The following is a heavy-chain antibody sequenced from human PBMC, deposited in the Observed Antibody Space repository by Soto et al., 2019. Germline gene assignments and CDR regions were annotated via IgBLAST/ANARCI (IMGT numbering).Heavy chain of an antibody. CDR2: VSHDGSNK. D-gene: IGHD6-19*01. CDR1: GFSLSSCA. J-gene: IGHJ4*02. CDR3: ASVSKAVADIAYYFDY. V-gene: IGHV3-30-3*01. Sequence: PGGALRLSCAASGFSLSSCAMHLVRQAPGKGLEWVAVVSHDGSNKYYADSVKGRVTITRDNSINTVYLQMNSLRAEDTAVYYCASVSKAVADIAYYFDYWGQGTLVTVSS.